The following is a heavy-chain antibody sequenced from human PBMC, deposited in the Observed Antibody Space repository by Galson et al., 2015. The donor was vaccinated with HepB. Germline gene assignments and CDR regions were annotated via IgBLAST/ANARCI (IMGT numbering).Heavy chain of an antibody. Sequence: SLRLSCAAFGFIFSNVWMTWVRQAPGKGLEWVGRIRSKTDGGRADHAAPVKGRFTISRDDSKNTLYLQMNSLKTEDTAVYYCTTAQLSAYYYDRSGYCVYFDHWGQGTLVTVSS. CDR3: TTAQLSAYYYDRSGYCVYFDH. J-gene: IGHJ4*02. CDR1: GFIFSNVW. D-gene: IGHD3-22*01. V-gene: IGHV3-15*01. CDR2: IRSKTDGGRA.